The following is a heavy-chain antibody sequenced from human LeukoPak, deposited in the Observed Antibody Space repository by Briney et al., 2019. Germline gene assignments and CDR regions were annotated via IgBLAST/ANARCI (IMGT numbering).Heavy chain of an antibody. CDR3: ARDYVDGTDYYYYYMDV. CDR1: GYTFTSYD. V-gene: IGHV1-69*13. CDR2: IIPIFGTA. J-gene: IGHJ6*03. Sequence: GASVKVSCKASGYTFTSYDINWVRQAPGQGLEWMGGIIPIFGTANYAQKFQGRVTITADESTSTAYMELSSLRSEDTAVYYCARDYVDGTDYYYYYMDVWGKGTTVTVSS. D-gene: IGHD1-1*01.